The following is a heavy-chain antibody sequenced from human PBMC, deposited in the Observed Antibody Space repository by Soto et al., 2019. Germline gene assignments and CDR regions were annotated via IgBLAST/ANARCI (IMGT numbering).Heavy chain of an antibody. V-gene: IGHV4-39*01. J-gene: IGHJ5*02. D-gene: IGHD6-13*01. CDR1: GGSISSSSYY. CDR3: ARIIAAAGTGWFDP. CDR2: IYYSGST. Sequence: QLQLQESGPGLVKPSETLSLTCTVSGGSISSSSYYWGWIRQPPGKGLEWIGSIYYSGSTYYNPYLKSRVTISVDTSKNQFSLKLSSVTAADTAVYYCARIIAAAGTGWFDPWGQGTLVTVSS.